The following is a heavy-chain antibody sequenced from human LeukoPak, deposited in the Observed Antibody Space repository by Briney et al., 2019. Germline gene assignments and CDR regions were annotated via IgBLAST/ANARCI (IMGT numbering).Heavy chain of an antibody. CDR3: ARTKSYTAMVTT. V-gene: IGHV4-34*01. CDR2: INHSGST. J-gene: IGHJ5*02. Sequence: GSLRLSCAASGFTFSSYEMNWVRQPPGKGLEWIGEINHSGSTNYNPSLKSRVTISVDTSKNQFSLKLSSVTAADTAVYYCARTKSYTAMVTTWGQGTLVTVSS. D-gene: IGHD5-18*01. CDR1: GFTFSSYE.